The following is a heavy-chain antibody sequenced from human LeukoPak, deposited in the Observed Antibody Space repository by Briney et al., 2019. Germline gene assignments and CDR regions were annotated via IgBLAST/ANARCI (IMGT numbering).Heavy chain of an antibody. Sequence: GGSLRLSCTTSGFTFGDYGMSWFRQAPGQGLEWVTFIGTEAYGGTTESAASVKGRFTISRDDSKSIAYLQMNSLKTEDTAVYYCARGTYDYDSTYYFDSWGQGTLVTVSS. CDR2: IGTEAYGGTT. CDR3: ARGTYDYDSTYYFDS. CDR1: GFTFGDYG. D-gene: IGHD3-22*01. V-gene: IGHV3-49*03. J-gene: IGHJ4*02.